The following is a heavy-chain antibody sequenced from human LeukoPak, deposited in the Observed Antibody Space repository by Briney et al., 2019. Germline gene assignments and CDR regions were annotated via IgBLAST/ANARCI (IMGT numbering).Heavy chain of an antibody. CDR1: GFTFSSYG. Sequence: PGGSLRLSCAASGFTFSSYGMHWVRQAPGKGLEWVAFIRYDGSNKYYADSVKGRFTISRDNSKNTLYLQMNSLRAEDTAVYYCAKARIAAAGPTNWFDPWGQGTLVTVSS. J-gene: IGHJ5*02. V-gene: IGHV3-30*02. CDR3: AKARIAAAGPTNWFDP. CDR2: IRYDGSNK. D-gene: IGHD6-13*01.